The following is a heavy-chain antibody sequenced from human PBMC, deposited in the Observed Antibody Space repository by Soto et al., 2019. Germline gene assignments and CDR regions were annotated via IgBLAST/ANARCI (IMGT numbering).Heavy chain of an antibody. J-gene: IGHJ4*02. CDR3: ARGPGGAAAGSGYFDT. CDR2: IYYSGST. CDR1: GGSISSGGYY. D-gene: IGHD6-13*01. V-gene: IGHV4-31*03. Sequence: QVQLQESGPRLVKPSQTLSLTCTVSGGSISSGGYYWSWLRQRPGQGLEWIGYIYYSGSTHYNPSLQRRATMSMDLSMNQFTLKLGSVTAADTTVYYCARGPGGAAAGSGYFDTWGQGTQVTFSP.